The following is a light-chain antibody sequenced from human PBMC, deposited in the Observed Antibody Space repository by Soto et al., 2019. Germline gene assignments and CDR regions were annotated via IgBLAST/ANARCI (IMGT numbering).Light chain of an antibody. CDR3: QKYDNWPLT. CDR2: GAS. V-gene: IGKV3-15*01. CDR1: QSVRSN. J-gene: IGKJ4*01. Sequence: EVVMTQSPATLSVSPGERATLSCRASQSVRSNLAWYQQKPGQAPRLLIYGASARATGIPVRFSGSGSGTEFTLTISSLQSEDFAVYYCQKYDNWPLTFGGGTKVEIK.